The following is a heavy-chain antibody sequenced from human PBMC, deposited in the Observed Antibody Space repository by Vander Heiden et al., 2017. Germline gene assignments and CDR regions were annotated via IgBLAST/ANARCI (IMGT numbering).Heavy chain of an antibody. V-gene: IGHV3-7*01. J-gene: IGHJ5*02. CDR2: IEQGGSEK. D-gene: IGHD2-21*02. CDR3: ARGYYGGDGAP. Sequence: EVQPVESGGGLVQPGGSLRPSCAASGFTFSSYWMSWVGQTPGKGLEWVANIEQGGSEKYYVDPVKGRFTISRDNAKNSMYLEMNSLRAEDTAVYYCARGYYGGDGAPWGQGTLVTVSS. CDR1: GFTFSSYW.